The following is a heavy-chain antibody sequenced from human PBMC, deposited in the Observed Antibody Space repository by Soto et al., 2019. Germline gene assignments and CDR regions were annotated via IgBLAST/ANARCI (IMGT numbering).Heavy chain of an antibody. V-gene: IGHV2-5*02. CDR1: GFSLSTSGVG. Sequence: SGPTLVNPTQTLTLTCTFSGFSLSTSGVGVGWIRQPPGKALEWLALIYWDDDKRYSPSLKSRLTITKDTSKNQVVLTMTNMDPGDTATYYCAHSDCSGGSCSLASEYFQHWGQGTLVTVSS. CDR2: IYWDDDK. CDR3: AHSDCSGGSCSLASEYFQH. D-gene: IGHD2-15*01. J-gene: IGHJ1*01.